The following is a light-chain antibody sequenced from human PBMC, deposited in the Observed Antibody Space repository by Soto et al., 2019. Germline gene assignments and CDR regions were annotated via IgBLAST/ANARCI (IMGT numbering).Light chain of an antibody. J-gene: IGKJ1*01. V-gene: IGKV1-5*03. Sequence: DIQMTQSPSTLSASVGDRVTITCRASQSINSWLAWFQQKPGKAPKLLIYRASSLQSGVPSRFSGRGSDTESTLTISSLQPDDFATDFCQQYNIYWWTFGQGTKVEI. CDR3: QQYNIYWWT. CDR2: RAS. CDR1: QSINSW.